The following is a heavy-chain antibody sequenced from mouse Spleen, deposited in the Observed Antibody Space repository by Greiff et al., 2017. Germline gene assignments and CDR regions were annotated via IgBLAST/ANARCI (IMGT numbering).Heavy chain of an antibody. J-gene: IGHJ3*01. CDR3: ARHRNYEFAY. CDR1: GFTFSSYA. CDR2: ISSGGSYT. V-gene: IGHV5-9-3*01. Sequence: EVQVVESGGGLVKPGGSLKLSCAASGFTFSSYAMSWVRQTPEKRLEWVATISSGGSYTYYPDSVKGRFTISRDNAKNTLYLQMSSLRSEDTAMYYYARHRNYEFAYWGQGTLVTVSA. D-gene: IGHD2-1*01.